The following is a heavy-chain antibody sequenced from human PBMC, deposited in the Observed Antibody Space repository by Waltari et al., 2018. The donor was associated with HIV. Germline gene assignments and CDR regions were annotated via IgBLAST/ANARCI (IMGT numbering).Heavy chain of an antibody. V-gene: IGHV4-39*07. CDR1: GGSISSSSYY. CDR3: ARDRPWTPDYYDSSGPPAEGFDP. Sequence: QLQLQESGPGLVKPSETLSLTCTVSGGSISSSSYYWGWISQPPGQGLEGFGSIYYSGSTYYNPSLKSRVTISVDTSKNQFSLKLSSVTAADTAVYYCARDRPWTPDYYDSSGPPAEGFDPWGQGTLVTVSS. CDR2: IYYSGST. D-gene: IGHD3-22*01. J-gene: IGHJ5*02.